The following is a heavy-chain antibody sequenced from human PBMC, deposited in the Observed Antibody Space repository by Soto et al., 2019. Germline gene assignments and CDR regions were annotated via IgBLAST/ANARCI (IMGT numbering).Heavy chain of an antibody. J-gene: IGHJ4*02. Sequence: GGSLRLSCAASGFTFSSYGMTWVRQAPGKGLEWISAISGSGGSAYYAESVKGRFTISRDNSKNTLFLQMNSLRAEDTAVYYCAPPRPNTRVVTLPLDSWGQGALVTGSS. D-gene: IGHD4-4*01. CDR3: APPRPNTRVVTLPLDS. V-gene: IGHV3-23*01. CDR2: ISGSGGSA. CDR1: GFTFSSYG.